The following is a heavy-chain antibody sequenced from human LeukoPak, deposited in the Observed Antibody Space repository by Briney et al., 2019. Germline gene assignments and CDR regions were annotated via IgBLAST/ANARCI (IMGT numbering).Heavy chain of an antibody. Sequence: HPGGSLRLSCVASGFTFSSYAMHWVRQTPGKGLEYVSGINSNGGSTHYANSVKGRFTISRDNSKHTLYLQMGSLRTEDTAVYYCARPDDYGDYFDYWGQGTLVTVSS. CDR1: GFTFSSYA. CDR3: ARPDDYGDYFDY. V-gene: IGHV3-64*01. D-gene: IGHD4-17*01. CDR2: INSNGGST. J-gene: IGHJ4*02.